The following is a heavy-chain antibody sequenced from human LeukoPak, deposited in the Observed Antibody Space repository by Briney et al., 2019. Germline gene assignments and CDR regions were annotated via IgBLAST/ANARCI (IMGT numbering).Heavy chain of an antibody. Sequence: ASVKVSCKASGYTFTSYGISWVRQAPGQGLEWMGWIGTYNGNTKYAQEFQGRVTMTTDTSTSTGYMELRNLRSDDTAVYFCVREWYHTRMTFDIWGQGTMVTVSS. CDR3: VREWYHTRMTFDI. J-gene: IGHJ3*02. CDR1: GYTFTSYG. V-gene: IGHV1-18*01. D-gene: IGHD2-15*01. CDR2: IGTYNGNT.